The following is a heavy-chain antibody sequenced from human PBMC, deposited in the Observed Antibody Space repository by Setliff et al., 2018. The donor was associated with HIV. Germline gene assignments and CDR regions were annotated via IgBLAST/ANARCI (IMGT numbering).Heavy chain of an antibody. CDR1: GYTFTEFY. CDR2: IYPNTGGT. CDR3: TRSTTAD. V-gene: IGHV1-2*02. Sequence: GASVKVSCKASGYTFTEFYVHWVRQAPCEGLEWIGWIYPNTGGTNYAQKFQGRVTMTRDTSIRTAYMELRMLTSDDTAIYYCTRSTTADWGQGTMVTVSS. D-gene: IGHD4-17*01. J-gene: IGHJ4*02.